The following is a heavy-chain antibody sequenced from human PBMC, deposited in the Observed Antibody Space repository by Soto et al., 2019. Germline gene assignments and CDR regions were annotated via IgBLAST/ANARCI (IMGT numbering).Heavy chain of an antibody. V-gene: IGHV5-51*01. D-gene: IGHD6-13*01. J-gene: IGHJ5*02. CDR3: ARLRERSPSIEAAGNNWFDP. CDR1: GYNFAGYW. CDR2: IYPSDSDT. Sequence: PGESLKISCKGSGYNFAGYWIAWVRQMPGKGLELLGIIYPSDSDTRYSPSFQGQVTISADKSISTAYLQWSSLKASDNAMYYCARLRERSPSIEAAGNNWFDPWGQGTLVTVSS.